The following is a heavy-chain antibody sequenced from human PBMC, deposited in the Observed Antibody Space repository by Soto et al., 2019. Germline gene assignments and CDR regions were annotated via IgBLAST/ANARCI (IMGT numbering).Heavy chain of an antibody. J-gene: IGHJ6*02. CDR1: GFTFSSYA. Sequence: LRLSCAASGFTFSSYAMHWVRQAPGKGLEWVSAISGSGGSTYYADSVKGRFTISRDNSKNTLYLQMNSLRAEDTAVYYCAKDLSNYYYYYGMDVWGQGTTVTVSS. CDR2: ISGSGGST. CDR3: AKDLSNYYYYYGMDV. V-gene: IGHV3-23*01.